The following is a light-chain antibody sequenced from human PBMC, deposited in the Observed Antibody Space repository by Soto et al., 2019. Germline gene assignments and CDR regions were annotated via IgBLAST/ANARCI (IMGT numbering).Light chain of an antibody. Sequence: DIQMTQSPSSLSASVGDRVIITCRASQSLSNWLAWYQQKPGKAPKLLIFDVSSLESGVPSRFSGSGSGTEFTLTISSLQPDDFATYYCQQYSTYATFGQGTKVDIK. J-gene: IGKJ1*01. CDR3: QQYSTYAT. V-gene: IGKV1-5*01. CDR2: DVS. CDR1: QSLSNW.